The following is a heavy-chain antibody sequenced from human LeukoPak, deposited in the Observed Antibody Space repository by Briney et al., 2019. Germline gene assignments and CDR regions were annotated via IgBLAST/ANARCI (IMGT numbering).Heavy chain of an antibody. CDR3: AIRSYYDTRGYYYFDY. D-gene: IGHD3-22*01. Sequence: GESLKISCKGSGYNFNNYWIAWVRQMPGKGLEWMGIIYPADSDSRYSPSFQGQVTISVDRSINTAYLQWSSLKASDTAMYYCAIRSYYDTRGYYYFDYWGQGTLVTVSA. V-gene: IGHV5-51*01. J-gene: IGHJ4*02. CDR1: GYNFNNYW. CDR2: IYPADSDS.